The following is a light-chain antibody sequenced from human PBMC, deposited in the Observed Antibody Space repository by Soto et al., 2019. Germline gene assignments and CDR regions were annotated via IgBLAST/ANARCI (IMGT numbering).Light chain of an antibody. J-gene: IGKJ4*01. CDR3: QQRSNWPHLT. Sequence: EIVLTQSPATLSLSPGERATLSCRACQSVSSYLAWYQQKPGQAPRLLIYDASNRATGIPARFSGSGSGTDFTLTISSLEPEDFAVYYCQQRSNWPHLTFGGGTKVEIK. V-gene: IGKV3-11*01. CDR2: DAS. CDR1: QSVSSY.